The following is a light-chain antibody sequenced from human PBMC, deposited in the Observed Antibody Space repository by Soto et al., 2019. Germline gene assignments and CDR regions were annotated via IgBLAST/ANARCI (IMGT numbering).Light chain of an antibody. V-gene: IGLV1-40*01. CDR3: QSYDSSVRVSGV. Sequence: QSVLTQPPSVSGAPGQRVTISCTGSSSNIWAGYDVHWYQQLPGTAPKLLIYGNSNRPSGVPDRFSGSKSGTSSSLAITGLQAEDEADYYCQSYDSSVRVSGVFGTGTKVTVL. CDR2: GNS. J-gene: IGLJ1*01. CDR1: SSNIWAGYD.